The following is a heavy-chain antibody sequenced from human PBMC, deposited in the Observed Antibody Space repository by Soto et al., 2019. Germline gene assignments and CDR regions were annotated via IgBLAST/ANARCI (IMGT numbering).Heavy chain of an antibody. CDR2: INAGNGNT. J-gene: IGHJ4*02. CDR3: ARDRTGGYSYGYTFDY. CDR1: GYTFTSYG. D-gene: IGHD5-18*01. V-gene: IGHV1-3*01. Sequence: ASVKVSCKASGYTFTSYGMHWVRQAPGQRLEWTGWINAGNGNTKYAEKFQGRVTITRDTSIATAYMELRSLRSEDTAVYYCARDRTGGYSYGYTFDYWGQGTLVTVAS.